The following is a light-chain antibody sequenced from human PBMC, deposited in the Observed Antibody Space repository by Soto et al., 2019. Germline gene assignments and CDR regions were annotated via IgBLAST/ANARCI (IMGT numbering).Light chain of an antibody. Sequence: QSALTQPPSASGSPGQSVTIACTGTRSDVGAYNYVSWYQQHPGKAPKFMIYEVSKRPSGVPDRFSGSKSGNTASLTVSGLQAEDEADYYCSSYGGSNNFVVFGGGTKVTVL. CDR3: SSYGGSNNFVV. J-gene: IGLJ2*01. CDR2: EVS. CDR1: RSDVGAYNY. V-gene: IGLV2-8*01.